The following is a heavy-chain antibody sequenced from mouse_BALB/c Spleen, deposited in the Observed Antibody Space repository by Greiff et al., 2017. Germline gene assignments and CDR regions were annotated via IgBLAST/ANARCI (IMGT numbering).Heavy chain of an antibody. CDR1: GFTFSSYG. V-gene: IGHV5-6*02. CDR2: ISSGGSYT. J-gene: IGHJ4*01. CDR3: ARRGGNSYYYAMDY. D-gene: IGHD2-1*01. Sequence: EVKLQESGGDLVKPGGSLKLSCAASGFTFSSYGMSWVRQTPDKRLEWVATISSGGSYTYYPDSVKGRFTISRDNAKNTLYLQMSSLKSEDTAMYYCARRGGNSYYYAMDYWGQGTSVTVSS.